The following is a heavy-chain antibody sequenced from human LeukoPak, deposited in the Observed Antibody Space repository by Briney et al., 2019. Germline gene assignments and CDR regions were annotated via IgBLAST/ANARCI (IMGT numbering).Heavy chain of an antibody. V-gene: IGHV3-74*01. CDR3: ARESVGATIFDY. Sequence: GGSLRLSCAASGFTFSSYWMPWVRQVPGEGLVWVSRINGDGSHTRYTDSVQGRFTISRDNSKNTLYLQMNSLRAEDTAVYYCARESVGATIFDYWGQGTLVTVSS. D-gene: IGHD1-26*01. CDR2: INGDGSHT. CDR1: GFTFSSYW. J-gene: IGHJ4*02.